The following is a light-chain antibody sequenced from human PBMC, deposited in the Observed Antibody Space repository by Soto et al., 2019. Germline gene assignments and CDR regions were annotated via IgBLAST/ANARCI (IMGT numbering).Light chain of an antibody. V-gene: IGLV2-8*01. CDR3: SSYAGSNNVV. J-gene: IGLJ2*01. CDR1: SSDVGGYNY. CDR2: EVT. Sequence: QSALTQPPSASGSPGQSVTISCTGTSSDVGGYNYVSWYQQHPGEAPKLMIYEVTKRPSRVPDRFSGSKSGNTASLTVSGLQPEDEADYYCSSYAGSNNVVFGGGTKVNVL.